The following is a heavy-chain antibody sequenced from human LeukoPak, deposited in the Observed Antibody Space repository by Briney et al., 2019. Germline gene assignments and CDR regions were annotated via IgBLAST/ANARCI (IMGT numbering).Heavy chain of an antibody. CDR3: ARVYYDFWSGYYLDY. CDR2: INHSGST. Sequence: SETLSLTCAVYGGSFSGHYWNWIRQPPGKGLEWIGEINHSGSTNYNPSLKSRVTMSVDTSKNQFSLKLSSVTAADTAVYYCARVYYDFWSGYYLDYWGQGTLVTVSS. J-gene: IGHJ4*02. CDR1: GGSFSGHY. V-gene: IGHV4-34*01. D-gene: IGHD3-3*01.